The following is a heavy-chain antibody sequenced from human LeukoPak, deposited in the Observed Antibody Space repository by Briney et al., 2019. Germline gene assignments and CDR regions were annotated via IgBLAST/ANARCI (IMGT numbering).Heavy chain of an antibody. V-gene: IGHV1-3*01. J-gene: IGHJ3*02. CDR3: ARSSSDTFDI. D-gene: IGHD6-6*01. CDR1: GYTFTNYA. CDR2: INAGNGNT. Sequence: ASVKVSCKASGYTFTNYAMHWVRQAAGQRLEWMGWINAGNGNTKYSQKFQGRVTITRDTSASTAYLDLSSLRSEDTAVYYCARSSSDTFDIWGQGTMVTVSS.